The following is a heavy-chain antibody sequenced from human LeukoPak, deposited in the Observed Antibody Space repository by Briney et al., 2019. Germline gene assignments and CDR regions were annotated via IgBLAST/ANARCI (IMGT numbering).Heavy chain of an antibody. Sequence: GGSLRLSCAPSGFTFRTDSMACGRQAPGKGLECVSLINGRGGYIDDADSVKGRFTIARDNSENTLFLDMNSLRVEGTAIYYCVRERDRGIEVADDFDYWGQGTMVTVSS. D-gene: IGHD6-19*01. CDR2: INGRGGYI. CDR3: VRERDRGIEVADDFDY. J-gene: IGHJ4*02. V-gene: IGHV3-23*01. CDR1: GFTFRTDS.